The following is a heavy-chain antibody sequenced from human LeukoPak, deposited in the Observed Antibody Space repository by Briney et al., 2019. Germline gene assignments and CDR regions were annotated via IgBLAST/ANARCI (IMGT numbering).Heavy chain of an antibody. Sequence: PGGSLRLSCAASGFTFSSYGMHWVRQAPGKGLEWVAFIRYDGSNKYYADSVKGRFTISRDNSKNTLYLQMNSLRAEDTAVYYCAREGKNGVTRALVPIYWGQGTLVTVSS. D-gene: IGHD4-17*01. CDR2: IRYDGSNK. CDR1: GFTFSSYG. V-gene: IGHV3-30*02. CDR3: AREGKNGVTRALVPIY. J-gene: IGHJ4*02.